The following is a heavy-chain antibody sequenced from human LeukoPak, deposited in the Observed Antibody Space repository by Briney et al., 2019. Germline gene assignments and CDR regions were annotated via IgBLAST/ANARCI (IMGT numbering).Heavy chain of an antibody. Sequence: SETLSLTCAVYVGSFSGYYWSWIRQPPGKGLEWIGEINHSGSTNYNPSLKSRVTISVDTSKNQFSLKLSSVTAADTAVYYCARLYDTSGYGGWFDPSGQGTLVTVSS. CDR3: ARLYDTSGYGGWFDP. V-gene: IGHV4-34*01. J-gene: IGHJ5*02. D-gene: IGHD3-22*01. CDR1: VGSFSGYY. CDR2: INHSGST.